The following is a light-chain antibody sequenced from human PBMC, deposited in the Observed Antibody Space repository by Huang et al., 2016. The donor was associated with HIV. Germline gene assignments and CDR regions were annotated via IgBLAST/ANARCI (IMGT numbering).Light chain of an antibody. V-gene: IGKV3-20*01. Sequence: EIVLTLSPGTLSLSPGERATLSCRARQSVTSRYLAWYQHKPGQAPRLLIYGVSSRATGVPDRFSGSGSGTDFTLTISRLEPEDFAVYYCHQYGTSHTFGQGTKLEIK. CDR1: QSVTSRY. CDR2: GVS. J-gene: IGKJ2*01. CDR3: HQYGTSHT.